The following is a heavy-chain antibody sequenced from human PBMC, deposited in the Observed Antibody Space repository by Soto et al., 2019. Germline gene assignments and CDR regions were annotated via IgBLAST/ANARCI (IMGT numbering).Heavy chain of an antibody. CDR1: GGTVISYA. V-gene: IGHV1-69*13. CDR2: IIPIFGRA. Sequence: AAAEQVSRTPSGGTVISYAISWVRQAPGQGLEWMGGIIPIFGRANYAQKFQGRVTITADESTSTAYMELSSLRSEDTAVYYCARGAAAGVYYFDYWGQGTLVTV. J-gene: IGHJ4*02. CDR3: ARGAAAGVYYFDY. D-gene: IGHD6-13*01.